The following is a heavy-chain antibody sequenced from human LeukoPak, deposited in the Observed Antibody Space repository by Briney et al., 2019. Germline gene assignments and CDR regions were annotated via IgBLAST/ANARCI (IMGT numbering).Heavy chain of an antibody. CDR1: GGSVGSAGYY. Sequence: SETLSLTCTVSGGSVGSAGYYWSWIRQPPGGGLEWIGYIYYIRNTNYNPSLKSRVTMSLDPSKNQFSPKLNSVTAADTAVYYCARTQSQSGSYRYYFGYWGQRTLVTASS. D-gene: IGHD1-26*01. V-gene: IGHV4-61*08. CDR3: ARTQSQSGSYRYYFGY. CDR2: IYYIRNT. J-gene: IGHJ4*02.